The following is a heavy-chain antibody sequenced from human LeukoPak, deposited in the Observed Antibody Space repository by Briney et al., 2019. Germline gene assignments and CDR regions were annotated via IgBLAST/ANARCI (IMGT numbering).Heavy chain of an antibody. CDR2: IIPIFGTA. D-gene: IGHD6-13*01. Sequence: ASVKVSCKASGGTFSSYAISWVRQAPGQGLEWMGGIIPIFGTANYAQKFQGRVTITADESTSTAYMELSSLRSEDTAAYYCARGRGDYSSSWYEPFDYWGQGTLVTVSS. CDR1: GGTFSSYA. V-gene: IGHV1-69*13. J-gene: IGHJ4*02. CDR3: ARGRGDYSSSWYEPFDY.